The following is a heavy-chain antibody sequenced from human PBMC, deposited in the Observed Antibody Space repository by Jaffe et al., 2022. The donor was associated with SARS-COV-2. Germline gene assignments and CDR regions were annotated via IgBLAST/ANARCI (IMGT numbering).Heavy chain of an antibody. CDR1: GYTFTSYY. D-gene: IGHD1-26*01. Sequence: QVQLVQSGAEVKKPGASVKVSCKASGYTFTSYYMHWVRQAPGQGLEWMGIINPSGGSTSYAQKFQGRVTMTRDTSTSTVYMELSSLRSEDTAVYYCARDNFKGVGGDDLGNRGVGPWGQGTLVTVSS. CDR3: ARDNFKGVGGDDLGNRGVGP. CDR2: INPSGGST. J-gene: IGHJ5*02. V-gene: IGHV1-46*01.